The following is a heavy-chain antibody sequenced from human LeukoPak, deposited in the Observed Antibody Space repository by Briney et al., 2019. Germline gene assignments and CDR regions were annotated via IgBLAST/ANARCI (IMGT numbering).Heavy chain of an antibody. D-gene: IGHD5-12*01. J-gene: IGHJ4*02. V-gene: IGHV4-59*01. CDR1: GGSISGYY. Sequence: SETLSLTCTVSGGSISGYYWSWIRQPPGKGLEWIGYIYYSGSTNYNPSLKSRVTISVDTSKNQFSLKLSSVTAADTAVYYCAREGGYDYRFDYWGQGTLVTVSS. CDR3: AREGGYDYRFDY. CDR2: IYYSGST.